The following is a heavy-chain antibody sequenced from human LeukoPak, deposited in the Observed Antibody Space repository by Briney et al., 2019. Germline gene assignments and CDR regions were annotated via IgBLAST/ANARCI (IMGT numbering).Heavy chain of an antibody. V-gene: IGHV4-59*01. CDR2: IYYSGST. CDR3: ARSISSAWYGDFEY. D-gene: IGHD6-19*01. CDR1: GGSIRSYY. Sequence: PSETLSLTCSVSGGSIRSYYWSWIRQPPGKGLEWIGYIYYSGSTNYNPSLKSRVTISVDTSKNQFSLKLNSVTAADTAVYFCARSISSAWYGDFEYWGQGTLVTVSS. J-gene: IGHJ4*02.